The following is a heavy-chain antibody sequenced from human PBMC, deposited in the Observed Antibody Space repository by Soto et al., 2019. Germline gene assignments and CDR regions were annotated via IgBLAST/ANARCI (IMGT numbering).Heavy chain of an antibody. V-gene: IGHV3-30-3*01. CDR3: ARTLRQRWYTFDY. Sequence: QVQLVESGGGVVQPGRSLRLSCAASGFTFSSYAMHWVRQAPGKGLEWVAVISYDGSNKYYADSVKGRFTISRDNSKNTLYLQMNSLRAEDTAVYYWARTLRQRWYTFDYWGQGTLVTVSS. D-gene: IGHD5-18*01. J-gene: IGHJ4*02. CDR2: ISYDGSNK. CDR1: GFTFSSYA.